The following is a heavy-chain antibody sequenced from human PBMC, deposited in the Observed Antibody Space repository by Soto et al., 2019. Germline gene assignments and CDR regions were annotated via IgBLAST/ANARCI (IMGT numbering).Heavy chain of an antibody. V-gene: IGHV1-18*01. D-gene: IGHD2-2*01. CDR1: GYTFTSFG. J-gene: IGHJ3*01. CDR3: AGDRIVAVQAGHDVFDF. Sequence: QVQLVQSGAEVQKPGASVKVSCKTSGYTFTSFGISWVRQAPGQGLEWMAWISTYNDNTKFAKRLQGRVTLSTDTSTSTVYMELRSLRSDDTAVYYCAGDRIVAVQAGHDVFDFWGQGTMVTVSS. CDR2: ISTYNDNT.